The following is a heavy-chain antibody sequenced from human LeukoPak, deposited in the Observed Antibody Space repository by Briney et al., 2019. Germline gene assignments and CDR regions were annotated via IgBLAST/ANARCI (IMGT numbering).Heavy chain of an antibody. CDR2: MNPNSGNT. D-gene: IGHD6-19*01. CDR1: GYTFTSYD. V-gene: IGHV1-8*01. Sequence: ASVKVSCNASGYTFTSYDINWVRQATGQGLEWMGWMNPNSGNTGYAQKFQGRVTMTRNTSISTAYMELSSLRSEDTAVYYCARVAAVAGTGDYWGQGTLVTVSS. J-gene: IGHJ4*02. CDR3: ARVAAVAGTGDY.